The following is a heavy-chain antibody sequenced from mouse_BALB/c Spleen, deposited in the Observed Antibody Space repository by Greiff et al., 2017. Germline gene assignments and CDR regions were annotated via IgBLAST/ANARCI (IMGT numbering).Heavy chain of an antibody. J-gene: IGHJ2*01. Sequence: EVKLMESGGGLVQPGGSLKLSCAASGFTFSSYTMSWVRQTPEKRLEWVAYISNGGGSTYYPDTVKGRFTISRDNAKNTLYLQMSSLKSEDTAMYYCARRYYGSSSWYFDYWGQGTTLTVSS. D-gene: IGHD1-1*01. CDR2: ISNGGGST. CDR1: GFTFSSYT. V-gene: IGHV5-12-2*01. CDR3: ARRYYGSSSWYFDY.